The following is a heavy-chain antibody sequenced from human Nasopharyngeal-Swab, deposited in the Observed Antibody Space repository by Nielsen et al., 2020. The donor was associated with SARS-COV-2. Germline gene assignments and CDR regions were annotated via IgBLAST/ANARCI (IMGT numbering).Heavy chain of an antibody. V-gene: IGHV3-53*01. CDR1: GFTVSSNY. CDR3: ASGIAARYQFGY. J-gene: IGHJ4*02. D-gene: IGHD6-6*01. CDR2: IYSGGSTYYT. Sequence: GGSLRLSCAASGFTVSSNYMSWVRQAPGKGLEWVSVIYSGGSTYYTYYADSVKGRFTISRDNSKNTLYLQMNSLRAEDTAVYYCASGIAARYQFGYWGQGTLVTVSS.